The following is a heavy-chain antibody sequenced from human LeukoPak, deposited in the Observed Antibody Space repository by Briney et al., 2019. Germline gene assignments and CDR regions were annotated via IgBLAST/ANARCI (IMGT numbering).Heavy chain of an antibody. CDR2: IYSGGST. CDR3: ARGLLAVGATLSPLGY. J-gene: IGHJ4*02. D-gene: IGHD1-26*01. CDR1: GFTVSSNY. Sequence: GGSLRLSCAASGFTVSSNYMSWVRQAPGKGLEWVSVIYSGGSTYYADSVKGRFTISRDNSKNTLYLQMNSLRAEDTAVYYCARGLLAVGATLSPLGYWGQGTLVTVSS. V-gene: IGHV3-66*01.